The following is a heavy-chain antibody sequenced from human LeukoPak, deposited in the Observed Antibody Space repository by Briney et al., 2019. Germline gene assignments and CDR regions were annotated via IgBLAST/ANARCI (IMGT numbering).Heavy chain of an antibody. Sequence: PGGSLRLSCAASGFTFSRYAMSWVRQAPAKGREWVSPISSSGGGTYYADSVKGRFTHSRDNSKNSLYLQMNSLRAEDTAVYYCTKALVRGVISYFDYWGEGTLVTVSS. CDR2: ISSSGGGT. CDR1: GFTFSRYA. D-gene: IGHD3-10*01. CDR3: TKALVRGVISYFDY. V-gene: IGHV3-23*01. J-gene: IGHJ4*02.